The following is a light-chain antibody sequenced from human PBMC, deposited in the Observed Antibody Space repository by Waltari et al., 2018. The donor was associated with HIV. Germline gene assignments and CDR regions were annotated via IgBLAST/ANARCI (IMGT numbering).Light chain of an antibody. J-gene: IGKJ2*01. CDR3: QQYNNWPYT. V-gene: IGKV3-15*01. CDR1: QSVGSN. CDR2: GAS. Sequence: EIVMTQSPATLSVSPGERATLSCRASQSVGSNLARYQRKPAQAPRLVIYGASTRATGVPDRLSGSGSGTEFTLTISSLQSEDFAVYYCQQYNNWPYTFGQGTKLEIK.